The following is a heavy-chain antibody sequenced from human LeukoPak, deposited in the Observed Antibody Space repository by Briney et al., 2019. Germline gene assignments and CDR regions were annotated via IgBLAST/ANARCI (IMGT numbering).Heavy chain of an antibody. V-gene: IGHV4-59*01. Sequence: SETLSLTCTVSGGSISSYYWSWIRQPPGKGLEWIGYIYYSGSTNYNPSLKSRVTISVDTSKNQFSLKLSSVTAADTAVYYCARGDCSGGSCYPHPWGQGTLVTVSS. D-gene: IGHD2-15*01. J-gene: IGHJ5*02. CDR3: ARGDCSGGSCYPHP. CDR1: GGSISSYY. CDR2: IYYSGST.